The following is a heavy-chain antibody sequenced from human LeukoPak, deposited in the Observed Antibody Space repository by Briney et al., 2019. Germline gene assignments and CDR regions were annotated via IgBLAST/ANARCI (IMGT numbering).Heavy chain of an antibody. V-gene: IGHV1-2*02. CDR2: INPNSGGT. CDR1: VYTFTGYY. Sequence: ASVKVSCKASVYTFTGYYMHWVRQAPGPGLEWMGWINPNSGGTNYPQKFQGRVTMTRDTSISTAYTELSRLRSDDTAVYYCAILATTQLFDYWGQGTLVTVSS. D-gene: IGHD5-12*01. CDR3: AILATTQLFDY. J-gene: IGHJ4*02.